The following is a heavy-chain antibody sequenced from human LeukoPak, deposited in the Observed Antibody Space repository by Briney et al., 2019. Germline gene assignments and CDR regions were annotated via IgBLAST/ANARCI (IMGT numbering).Heavy chain of an antibody. CDR3: ARDRVFDSSGYYYVTSPDAFDI. Sequence: GRSLRLSCAASGFTFSSYAMHWVRQAPGKGLEGVAVISYDGSNKYYADSVKGRFTISRDNSKNTLYLQMNSLRAEDTAVYYCARDRVFDSSGYYYVTSPDAFDIWGQGTMVTVSS. D-gene: IGHD3-22*01. CDR2: ISYDGSNK. CDR1: GFTFSSYA. V-gene: IGHV3-30-3*01. J-gene: IGHJ3*02.